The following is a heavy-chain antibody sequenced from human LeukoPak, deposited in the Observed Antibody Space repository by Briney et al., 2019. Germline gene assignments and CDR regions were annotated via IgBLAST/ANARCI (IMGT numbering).Heavy chain of an antibody. CDR2: INHSGST. D-gene: IGHD6-19*01. Sequence: SETLSLTCAVYGGSFSGYYWSWIRQPPGKGLEWIGEINHSGSTNHNPSLKSRVTISVDTSKNQFSLKLSSVTAADTAVYYCASTRRAVAGPKSIDYWGQGTLVTVSS. CDR1: GGSFSGYY. CDR3: ASTRRAVAGPKSIDY. V-gene: IGHV4-34*01. J-gene: IGHJ4*02.